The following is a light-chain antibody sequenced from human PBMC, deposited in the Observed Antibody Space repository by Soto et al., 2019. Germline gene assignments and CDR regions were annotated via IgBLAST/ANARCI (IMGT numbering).Light chain of an antibody. CDR2: KAS. CDR1: QSISKY. Sequence: DIEMTQSPATLSVSPGDRVTITCRASQSISKYLAWYQQKPGKAPKLLIYKASTIETGVPSRFSGTGSGTEFPLTIRVLPPDFFGTYYCQAYNSNWTFGQGTKVDIK. V-gene: IGKV1-5*03. CDR3: QAYNSNWT. J-gene: IGKJ1*01.